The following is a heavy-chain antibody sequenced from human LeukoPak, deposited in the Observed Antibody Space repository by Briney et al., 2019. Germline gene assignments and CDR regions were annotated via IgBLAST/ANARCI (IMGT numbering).Heavy chain of an antibody. Sequence: GGSLRPSCAASGFTFSSYAMSWVRQAPGKGLEWVSAISGGGGNTYYADSVKGRFTISRDNSKNTLYLQMNSLRAEDTAVYYCGKNRYSGSLSPFDIWGQGTMVTVSS. CDR3: GKNRYSGSLSPFDI. CDR2: ISGGGGNT. V-gene: IGHV3-23*01. J-gene: IGHJ3*02. D-gene: IGHD1-26*01. CDR1: GFTFSSYA.